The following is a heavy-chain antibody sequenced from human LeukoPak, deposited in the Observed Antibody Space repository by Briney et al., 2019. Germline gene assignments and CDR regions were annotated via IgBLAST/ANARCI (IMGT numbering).Heavy chain of an antibody. CDR3: ARGGQLADY. CDR1: GGSFSGYY. Sequence: SETLSLTCAVYGGSFSGYYWSWIRQPPGKGLEWIGEINHSGSTNYNPSLKSRVTISVDTSKNQFSLKLSSVAAADTAVYYCARGGQLADYWGQGTLVTVSS. D-gene: IGHD6-13*01. J-gene: IGHJ4*02. V-gene: IGHV4-34*01. CDR2: INHSGST.